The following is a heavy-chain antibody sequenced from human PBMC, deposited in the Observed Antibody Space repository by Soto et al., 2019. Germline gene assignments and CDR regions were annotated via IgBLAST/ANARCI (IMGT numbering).Heavy chain of an antibody. CDR3: ARAGGYSYGLPYYYYGMDV. D-gene: IGHD5-18*01. CDR1: GFTFSSYS. V-gene: IGHV4-59*08. Sequence: VQLVESGGGLVQPGGSLRLSCAASGFTFSSYSMNWVRQAPGKGLEWIGYIYYSGSTYYNPSLKSRVTISVDTSKNQFSLKLSSVTAADTAVYYCARAGGYSYGLPYYYYGMDVWGQGTTVTVSS. J-gene: IGHJ6*02. CDR2: IYYSGST.